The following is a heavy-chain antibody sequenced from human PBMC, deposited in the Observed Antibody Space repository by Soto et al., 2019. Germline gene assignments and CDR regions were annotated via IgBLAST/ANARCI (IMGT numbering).Heavy chain of an antibody. V-gene: IGHV4-59*01. CDR1: SDSITNYY. D-gene: IGHD2-15*01. CDR2: IHDSGRS. J-gene: IGHJ4*02. Sequence: QVQLQESGPGLVKPSETLSLTCTVSSDSITNYYWSWIRQSPGKGLEWIGYIHDSGRSNYNPSLKSRVKLRVDTSKKQFSLQLTAVPAADTAVYYCARVGGTRGWYWGQGTLVTVSS. CDR3: ARVGGTRGWY.